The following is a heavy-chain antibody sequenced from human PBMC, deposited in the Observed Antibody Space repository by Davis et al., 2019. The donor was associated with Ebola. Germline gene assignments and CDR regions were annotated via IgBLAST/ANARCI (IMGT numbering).Heavy chain of an antibody. CDR1: GGSITSSY. CDR2: IHYNGHT. J-gene: IGHJ3*02. CDR3: ARYYGSGSLADAFDI. V-gene: IGHV4-59*08. Sequence: MPSETLSLTCSVSGGSITSSYWSWVRQPPGKGLEWIGYIHYNGHTNYNPSLNGRLTLSLDTSKNMISLSLSSVTAADTAVYYCARYYGSGSLADAFDIWGQGTTVTVSS. D-gene: IGHD3-10*01.